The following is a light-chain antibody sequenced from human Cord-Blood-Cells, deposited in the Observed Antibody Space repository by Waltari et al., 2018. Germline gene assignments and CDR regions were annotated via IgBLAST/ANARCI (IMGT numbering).Light chain of an antibody. CDR3: QQSYSTPCT. V-gene: IGKV1-39*01. J-gene: IGKJ2*02. CDR2: AAS. CDR1: QSISSY. Sequence: DIQMTQSPSSLSASVGDRVTITCRASQSISSYLNWYQQKPGKAPKLLIYAASSLQSGFPSRFSGSVSVTDFTLTISSLQPEDFATYYCQQSYSTPCTFGQGTKLEIK.